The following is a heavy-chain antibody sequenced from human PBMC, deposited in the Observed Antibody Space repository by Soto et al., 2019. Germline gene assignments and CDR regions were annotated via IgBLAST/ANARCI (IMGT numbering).Heavy chain of an antibody. D-gene: IGHD6-19*01. CDR1: GFTFSSYG. V-gene: IGHV3-30*18. CDR3: AKDRKIAVPRDYYFDY. J-gene: IGHJ4*02. CDR2: ISYDGSNK. Sequence: QVQLVESGGGVVQPGRSLRLSCAASGFTFSSYGMHWVRQAPGKGLEWVAVISYDGSNKYYADSVKGRFTISRDNSKNTLYLQMNSLRAEDTAVYYCAKDRKIAVPRDYYFDYWGQGTLVPVSS.